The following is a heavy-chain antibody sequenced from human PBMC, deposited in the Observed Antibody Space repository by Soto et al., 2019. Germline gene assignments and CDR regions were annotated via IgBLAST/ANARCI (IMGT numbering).Heavy chain of an antibody. CDR2: MNPANGNA. CDR3: ALAVGIAVTGLDL. Sequence: QEQLVQSGAEVKRPGASVKISCRASGYNFISSNINWVRQAAGQRPEWLGWMNPANGNAAFARHFHGRVTMTRDTSTDTAYMELGGLSSGDTANYYCALAVGIAVTGLDLWGPGTLVTVS. V-gene: IGHV1-8*01. D-gene: IGHD6-19*01. J-gene: IGHJ5*02. CDR1: GYNFISSN.